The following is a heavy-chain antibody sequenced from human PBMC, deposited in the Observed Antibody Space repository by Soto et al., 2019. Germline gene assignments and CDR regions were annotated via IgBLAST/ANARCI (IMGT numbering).Heavy chain of an antibody. CDR1: GGTFSSYA. J-gene: IGHJ6*02. CDR3: VRGSDGWSGMDV. CDR2: IIPIFGTA. V-gene: IGHV1-69*13. D-gene: IGHD3-3*01. Sequence: SVKVSCKASGGTFSSYAISWVRQAPGQGLEWMGGIIPIFGTANYAQKFQGRVTITADESTSTAYMELNSLRAEDTGEYYCVRGSDGWSGMDVWGQGTTVTVSS.